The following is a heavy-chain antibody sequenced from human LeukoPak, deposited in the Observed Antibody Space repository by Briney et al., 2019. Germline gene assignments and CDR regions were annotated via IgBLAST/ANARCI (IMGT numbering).Heavy chain of an antibody. D-gene: IGHD6-13*01. CDR1: GGSISSSSYY. J-gene: IGHJ4*02. V-gene: IGHV4-39*01. Sequence: KPSETLSLTCTVSGGSISSSSYYWGCIRQPPGKGLEWIRSIYYSSNTYNNPSLKSRVTIAVAKSKNQFPLKLRSVDAADTAVYYCAYGLAAAGLYWGQGTLVTVSS. CDR2: IYYSSNT. CDR3: AYGLAAAGLY.